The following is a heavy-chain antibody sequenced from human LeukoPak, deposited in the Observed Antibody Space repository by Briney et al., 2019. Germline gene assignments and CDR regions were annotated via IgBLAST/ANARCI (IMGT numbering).Heavy chain of an antibody. V-gene: IGHV3-23*01. J-gene: IGHJ5*02. CDR2: ISDSGSTT. Sequence: GGSLRLSCVASGGTFSTYAMNWVRQVPGKGLEWVSLISDSGSTTYHADSVKGRFTISRDNSKNTLYLQMNSLSAEDSAVYYCAKDRLYCSGANCYDPDWFDPWGQGTLVTVSS. D-gene: IGHD2-15*01. CDR3: AKDRLYCSGANCYDPDWFDP. CDR1: GGTFSTYA.